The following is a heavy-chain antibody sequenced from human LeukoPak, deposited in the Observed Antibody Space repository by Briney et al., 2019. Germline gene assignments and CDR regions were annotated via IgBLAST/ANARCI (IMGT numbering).Heavy chain of an antibody. CDR1: GGSISSYY. D-gene: IGHD6-19*01. Sequence: SETLSLTCTVSGGSISSYYWSWIRQPPGKGLEWIGYIYYIGSTNYNPSLKSRVTISVDTSKNQFSLKLSSVTAADTAVYYCARDPGAYSSGWYISWFDPWGQGTLVTVSS. J-gene: IGHJ5*02. CDR2: IYYIGST. CDR3: ARDPGAYSSGWYISWFDP. V-gene: IGHV4-59*01.